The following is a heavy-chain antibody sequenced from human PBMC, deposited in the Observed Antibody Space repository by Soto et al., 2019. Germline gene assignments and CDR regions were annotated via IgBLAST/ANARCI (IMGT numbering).Heavy chain of an antibody. CDR1: GFTFSIYA. V-gene: IGHV3-30-3*01. J-gene: IGHJ6*02. Sequence: GGSLRLSCAASGFTFSIYALHWVRQAPGKGLEWVAVISFDGSNKVYADSVKGRFTISRDNSKNTLYVQMNSLRGEDTAVYYCARGRYCSGTSCYTDYYFGLDVWGQGTTVTVSS. CDR2: ISFDGSNK. D-gene: IGHD2-2*02. CDR3: ARGRYCSGTSCYTDYYFGLDV.